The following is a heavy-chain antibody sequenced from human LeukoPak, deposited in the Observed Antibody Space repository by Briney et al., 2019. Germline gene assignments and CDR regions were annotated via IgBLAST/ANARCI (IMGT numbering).Heavy chain of an antibody. V-gene: IGHV3-9*01. CDR3: TKGPDYYGTFDY. Sequence: GRSLRLSCAASGFTFDDYAMHWVRQAPGKGLEWVSGLSWNSGSITSADSVKGRFTISRDNAKKSLYLQMNNLRVEDTALYYCTKGPDYYGTFDYWGQGTLVTVSS. CDR2: LSWNSGSI. CDR1: GFTFDDYA. J-gene: IGHJ4*02. D-gene: IGHD3-10*01.